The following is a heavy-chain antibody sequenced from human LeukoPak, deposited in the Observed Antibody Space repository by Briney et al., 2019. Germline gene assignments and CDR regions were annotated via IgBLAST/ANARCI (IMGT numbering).Heavy chain of an antibody. CDR3: ARIRLAAASRVDP. CDR2: IYYSGST. J-gene: IGHJ5*02. D-gene: IGHD6-13*01. Sequence: SETLSLTCAVYGGSFGGYYWGWIRQPPGKGLEWIGSIYYSGSTYYNPSLKSRVTISVDTSKNQFSLKLSSVTAADTAVYYCARIRLAAASRVDPWGQGTLVTVSS. V-gene: IGHV4-34*01. CDR1: GGSFGGYY.